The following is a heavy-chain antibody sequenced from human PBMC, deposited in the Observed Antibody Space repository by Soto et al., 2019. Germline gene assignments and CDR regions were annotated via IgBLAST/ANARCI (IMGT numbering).Heavy chain of an antibody. D-gene: IGHD3-3*01. CDR1: SGSLSSSNW. CDR3: ASKSYYDFWSGYYEINWFDP. V-gene: IGHV4-4*02. Sequence: SETLSLTCAVSSGSLSSSNWWSWVRQPPGKGLEWIGEIYHSGSTNYNPSLKSRVTISVDKSKNQFSLKLSSVTAADTAVYYCASKSYYDFWSGYYEINWFDPWGQGTLVTVSS. CDR2: IYHSGST. J-gene: IGHJ5*02.